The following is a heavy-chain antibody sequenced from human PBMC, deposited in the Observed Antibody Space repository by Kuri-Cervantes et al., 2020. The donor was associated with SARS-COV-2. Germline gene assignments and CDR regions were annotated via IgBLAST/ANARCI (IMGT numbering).Heavy chain of an antibody. CDR1: GYXXXGYX. J-gene: IGHJ3*02. CDR2: INPXXGGA. Sequence: ASVKVXXXXSGYXXXGYXMXXVRQXPGQGLXWMXXINPXXGGAXXXQKFQGWVTXXRDTSISTVYMXXRRLRSDDTAVXXCARSXPFRRLVVIXPWGAFDIWGQGTMVTVSS. V-gene: IGHV1-2*04. D-gene: IGHD3-22*01. CDR3: ARSXPFRRLVVIXPWGAFDI.